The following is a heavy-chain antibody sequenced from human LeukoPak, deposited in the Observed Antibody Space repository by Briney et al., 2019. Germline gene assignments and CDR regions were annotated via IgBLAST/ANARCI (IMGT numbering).Heavy chain of an antibody. CDR1: GGSISSSSYY. J-gene: IGHJ4*02. CDR2: IYYSGGT. CDR3: ARIGSGYLNIDY. D-gene: IGHD3-22*01. Sequence: SETLSLTCTVSGGSISSSSYYWGWIRPPPGKGLEWIGSIYYSGGTYYNPSLKSRVTISVDTSKNQFSLKLSSVTAADTAVYYCARIGSGYLNIDYWGQGTLVTVSS. V-gene: IGHV4-39*01.